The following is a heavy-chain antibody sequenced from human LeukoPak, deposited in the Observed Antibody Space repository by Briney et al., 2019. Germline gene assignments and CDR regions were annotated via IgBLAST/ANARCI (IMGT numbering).Heavy chain of an antibody. V-gene: IGHV3-53*01. CDR1: GMTVDSNY. CDR3: ARGDDSGYYDYFDY. J-gene: IGHJ4*02. D-gene: IGHD3-22*01. CDR2: IYTGGNT. Sequence: GGSVRLSCAASGMTVDSNYLSWVRQAPGKGLEWVSSIYTGGNTYYAASVKGRFTISRDFSKNTVFLHMNSLRAEDTAMYYCARGDDSGYYDYFDYWGQGALVTVSS.